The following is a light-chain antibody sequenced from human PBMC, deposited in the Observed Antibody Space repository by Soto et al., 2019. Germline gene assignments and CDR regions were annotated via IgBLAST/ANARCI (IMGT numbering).Light chain of an antibody. CDR3: QQYNSYSPT. CDR1: QSISSW. V-gene: IGKV1-5*01. J-gene: IGKJ4*01. Sequence: GGRLTITCRASQSISSWLAWYQQKPGKAPKLLIYDASSLESGVPSRFSGSGSGTEFTLTISSLQPDDFATYYCQQYNSYSPTFGGGTKVDIK. CDR2: DAS.